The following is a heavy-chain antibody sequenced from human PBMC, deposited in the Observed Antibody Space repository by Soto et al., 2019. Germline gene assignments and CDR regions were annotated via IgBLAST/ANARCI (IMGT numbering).Heavy chain of an antibody. V-gene: IGHV4-39*01. CDR2: IYSGGRT. J-gene: IGHJ4*02. CDR3: ARKSDAAASKVPDF. CDR1: GGSISSSSYY. Sequence: QLQLQESGPGLVKPSETLSLSCTVSGGSISSSSYYWAWVRQPPGKGLEWIGSIYSGGRTSYNPSLESRVSISVETSKKQFSLRLNSVTAADTAVYYCARKSDAAASKVPDFWGQGTLVTVSS. D-gene: IGHD6-25*01.